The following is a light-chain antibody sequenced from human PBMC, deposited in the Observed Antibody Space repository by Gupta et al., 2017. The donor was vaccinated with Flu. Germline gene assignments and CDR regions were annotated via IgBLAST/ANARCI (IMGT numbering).Light chain of an antibody. CDR1: SGHSDYA. CDR3: QTWDTGIRV. Sequence: QLVLTQSPSTSASLGASVKLTCTLSSGHSDYAIAWHQQQPEKGPRYLMKINSDGSHNKGDGIPDRFSGSSSGAERYLTISSLQSEDEADYYCQTWDTGIRVFGRGTKLTVL. CDR2: INSDGSH. J-gene: IGLJ3*02. V-gene: IGLV4-69*01.